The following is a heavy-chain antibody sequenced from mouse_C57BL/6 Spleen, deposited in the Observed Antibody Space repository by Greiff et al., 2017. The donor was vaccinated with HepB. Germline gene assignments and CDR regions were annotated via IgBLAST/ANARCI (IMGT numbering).Heavy chain of an antibody. CDR3: ARFDYGSSSWFAY. J-gene: IGHJ3*01. Sequence: QVQLQQPGAELVKPGASVKLSCKASGYTFTSYWMHWVKQRPGQGLEWIGMIHPNSGRTNYNEKFKSKATLTVDKSSSTAYMQLSSLTSEDSAVYYCARFDYGSSSWFAYWGQGTLVTVSA. CDR1: GYTFTSYW. CDR2: IHPNSGRT. V-gene: IGHV1-64*01. D-gene: IGHD1-1*01.